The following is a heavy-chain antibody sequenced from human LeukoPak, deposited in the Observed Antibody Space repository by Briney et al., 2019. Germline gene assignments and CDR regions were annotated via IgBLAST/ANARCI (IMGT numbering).Heavy chain of an antibody. Sequence: GGSLRLSCAASGFTVSINYMNWVRQAPGKGLEWVSIIYSGGTTYYADSVKGRFTISRDNSKNTLYLQMNSLRAEDTAVYYCARYGSGFDYWGQGTLATVSS. CDR1: GFTVSINY. J-gene: IGHJ4*02. CDR3: ARYGSGFDY. D-gene: IGHD3-10*01. V-gene: IGHV3-53*01. CDR2: IYSGGTT.